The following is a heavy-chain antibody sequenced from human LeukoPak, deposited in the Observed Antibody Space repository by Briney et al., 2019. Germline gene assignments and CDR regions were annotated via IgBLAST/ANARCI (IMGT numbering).Heavy chain of an antibody. J-gene: IGHJ4*02. CDR1: GFTFSSYA. Sequence: GRSLRLSCAASGFTFSSYAMHWVRQAPGKGLEWVAVISYDGSNKYYADSVKGRFTISRDNPKNTLYLQMNSLRAEDTAVYYCARDLHTNYYDSSGRDYWGQGTLVTVSS. V-gene: IGHV3-30-3*01. CDR2: ISYDGSNK. D-gene: IGHD3-22*01. CDR3: ARDLHTNYYDSSGRDY.